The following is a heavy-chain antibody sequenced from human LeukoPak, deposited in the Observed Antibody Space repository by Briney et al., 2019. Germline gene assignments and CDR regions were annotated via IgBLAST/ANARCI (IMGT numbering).Heavy chain of an antibody. J-gene: IGHJ4*02. CDR2: IIPIFGTA. Sequence: TVKVSCKASGGTFSSYAISWVRQAPGQGLEWMGGIIPIFGTANYAQKFQGRVTITADESTSTAYMELSSLRSEDTAVYYCARVLGWNYHFDYWGQGTLVTVSS. CDR3: ARVLGWNYHFDY. V-gene: IGHV1-69*13. D-gene: IGHD1-7*01. CDR1: GGTFSSYA.